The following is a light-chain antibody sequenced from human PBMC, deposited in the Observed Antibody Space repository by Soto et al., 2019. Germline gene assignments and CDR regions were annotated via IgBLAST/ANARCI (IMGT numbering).Light chain of an antibody. CDR3: QHHDNFHT. CDR2: DAS. CDR1: QGIISY. J-gene: IGKJ5*01. Sequence: HITQKKYCLNACVAEIVTINCRASQGIISYLNCFQQKPGKAPKLLIYDASNLQTGVPSRFSGSGSGTDFTLIISRLQTEDIATYYCQHHDNFHTFGQRTRLEIK. V-gene: IGKV1-33*01.